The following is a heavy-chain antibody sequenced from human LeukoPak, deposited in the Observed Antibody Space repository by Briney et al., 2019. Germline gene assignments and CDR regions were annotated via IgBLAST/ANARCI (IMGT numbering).Heavy chain of an antibody. V-gene: IGHV3-23*01. D-gene: IGHD3-3*01. Sequence: GGSLRLSCAASGFTVSSTSMSWVRQAPGKGLEWVSGISGSGGSTYYADSVKGRFTISRDNSKNTLDLQMNSLRAEDTAVYYCAKDPTWSGYFRFDYWGQGALATVSS. CDR2: ISGSGGST. J-gene: IGHJ4*02. CDR1: GFTVSSTS. CDR3: AKDPTWSGYFRFDY.